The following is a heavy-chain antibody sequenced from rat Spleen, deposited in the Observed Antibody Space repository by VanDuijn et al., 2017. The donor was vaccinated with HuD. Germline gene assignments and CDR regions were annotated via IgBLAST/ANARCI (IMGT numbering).Heavy chain of an antibody. CDR2: ISYDGSST. J-gene: IGHJ2*01. CDR3: TSASY. V-gene: IGHV5-29*01. Sequence: EVQLVESGGGLVQPGRSLKLSCVPSGFTFNKYWMTWIRQAPTKGLEWVATISYDGSSTYYRDSVKGRFTISRDNSKSTLYLQMDSLRSEDTATYYCTSASYWGQGVMVTVSS. CDR1: GFTFNKYW.